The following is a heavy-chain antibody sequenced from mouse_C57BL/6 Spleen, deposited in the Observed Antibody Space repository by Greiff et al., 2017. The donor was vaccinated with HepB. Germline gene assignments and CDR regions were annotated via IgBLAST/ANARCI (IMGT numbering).Heavy chain of an antibody. CDR2: ISYSGST. Sequence: EVKVVESGPGMVKPSQSLSLTCTVTGYSITSGYDWHWIRHFPGNKLEWMGYISYSGSTNYNPSLKSRISITHDTSKNHFFLKLNSVTTEDTATYYCASSTMVTYYAMDYWGQGTSVTVSS. CDR3: ASSTMVTYYAMDY. J-gene: IGHJ4*01. V-gene: IGHV3-1*01. D-gene: IGHD2-2*01. CDR1: GYSITSGYD.